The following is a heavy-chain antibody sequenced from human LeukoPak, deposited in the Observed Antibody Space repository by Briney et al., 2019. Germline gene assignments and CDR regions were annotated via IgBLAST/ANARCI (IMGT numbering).Heavy chain of an antibody. D-gene: IGHD2-15*01. J-gene: IGHJ5*02. V-gene: IGHV3-23*01. CDR3: AKDKGMRYCSGGSCYSEPSNWFDP. CDR1: GFTFSNYW. CDR2: ISGSGGST. Sequence: HPGGSLRLSCAASGFTFSNYWMSWARQAPGKGLEWVSAISGSGGSTYYADSVKGRFTISRDNSKNTLYLQMNSLRAEDTAVYYCAKDKGMRYCSGGSCYSEPSNWFDPWGQGTLVTVSS.